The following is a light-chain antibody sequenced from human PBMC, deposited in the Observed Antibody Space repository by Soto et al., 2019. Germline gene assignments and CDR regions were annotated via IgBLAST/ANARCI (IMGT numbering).Light chain of an antibody. Sequence: IQLTQSPSSLSASVGDRVTITCRASQGISSYLAWYQQKPGKAPKLLIYKASTLESGVPSRFSGIGSGTEFTLAISSLQPDDFATYYCQQYHSYWWTFGQGTKVDIK. J-gene: IGKJ1*01. CDR3: QQYHSYWWT. V-gene: IGKV1-5*03. CDR1: QGISSY. CDR2: KAS.